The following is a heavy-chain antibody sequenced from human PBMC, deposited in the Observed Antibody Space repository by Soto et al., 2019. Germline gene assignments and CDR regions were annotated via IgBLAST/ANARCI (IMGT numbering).Heavy chain of an antibody. CDR3: ARHELGYFDY. Sequence: SETLSLTCTVSGGSISSYYWSWIRQPPWKGLEWIGYIYYSGSTNYNPSPKSRVTISVDTSKNQFSLKLSSVTAADTAVYYCARHELGYFDYWGQGTLVTVSS. CDR1: GGSISSYY. CDR2: IYYSGST. V-gene: IGHV4-59*08. J-gene: IGHJ4*02. D-gene: IGHD1-26*01.